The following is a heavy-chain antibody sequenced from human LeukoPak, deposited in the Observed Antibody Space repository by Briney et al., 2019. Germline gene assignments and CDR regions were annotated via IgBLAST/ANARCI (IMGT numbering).Heavy chain of an antibody. Sequence: PGGSLRLSCAASGFTFSSYGMHWVRQAPGKGLEWVAFIRYDGSNKYYADSVKGRFTISRDNSKNTLYLQMNSLRAEDTAVYYCAKEYQETERSGFDPWGQGTLVTVSS. J-gene: IGHJ5*02. V-gene: IGHV3-30*02. CDR3: AKEYQETERSGFDP. CDR2: IRYDGSNK. CDR1: GFTFSSYG. D-gene: IGHD1-1*01.